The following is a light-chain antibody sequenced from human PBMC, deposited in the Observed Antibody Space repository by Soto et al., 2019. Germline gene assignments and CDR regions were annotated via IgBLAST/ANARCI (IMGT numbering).Light chain of an antibody. V-gene: IGKV3-11*01. CDR3: QQRGNWPIT. Sequence: ETVLTQSPATMSLSPGDRATLSCRATQNIYDYLGWYQQKPGQPPRLLIFDASHRATGIPARFSGSGSGTDFTLTISSLEPDDFAVYYCQQRGNWPITFGQGTRLEIK. CDR2: DAS. CDR1: QNIYDY. J-gene: IGKJ5*01.